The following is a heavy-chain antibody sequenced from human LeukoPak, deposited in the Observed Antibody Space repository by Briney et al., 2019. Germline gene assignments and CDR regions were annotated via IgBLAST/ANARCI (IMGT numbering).Heavy chain of an antibody. V-gene: IGHV3-20*01. Sequence: LAGGSLRLSCAASGFTFDDYGMSWVRQAPGKGLEWVSGINWNGGSTGYADSVKGRFTISRDNAKNSLYLQMNSLRAEDTALYHCARGVGGSGRGYAFDIWGQGTMVTVSS. J-gene: IGHJ3*02. CDR2: INWNGGST. CDR1: GFTFDDYG. D-gene: IGHD3-10*01. CDR3: ARGVGGSGRGYAFDI.